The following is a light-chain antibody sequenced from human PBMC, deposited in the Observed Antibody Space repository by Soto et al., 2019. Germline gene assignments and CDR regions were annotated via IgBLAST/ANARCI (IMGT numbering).Light chain of an antibody. Sequence: EIVLTQSPGTLSLSPGERATLLCRASQNVSSKFLAWYQHKRGQAPRLLIYGVSNRATGIPGRFSGSGSGTDFTLAISRLETEDFAVYYCQHYGRSNGSITLGQGTRLEIK. CDR2: GVS. V-gene: IGKV3-20*01. J-gene: IGKJ5*01. CDR3: QHYGRSNGSIT. CDR1: QNVSSKF.